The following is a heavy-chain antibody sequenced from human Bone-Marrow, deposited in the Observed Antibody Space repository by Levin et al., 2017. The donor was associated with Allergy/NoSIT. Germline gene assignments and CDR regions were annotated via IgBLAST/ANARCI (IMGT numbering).Heavy chain of an antibody. D-gene: IGHD4-17*01. CDR2: INPSGGST. V-gene: IGHV1-46*01. CDR3: ARDRLSGRGTTVTTGAWGYFDL. Sequence: GASVKVSCKASGYTFTSYYMHWVRQAPGQGLEWMGIINPSGGSTSYAQKFQGRVTMTRDTSTSTVYMELSSLRSEDTAVYYCARDRLSGRGTTVTTGAWGYFDLWGRGTLVTVSS. CDR1: GYTFTSYY. J-gene: IGHJ2*01.